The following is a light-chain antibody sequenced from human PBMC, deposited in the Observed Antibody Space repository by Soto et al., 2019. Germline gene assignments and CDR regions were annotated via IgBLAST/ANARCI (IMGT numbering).Light chain of an antibody. J-gene: IGKJ2*03. CDR1: QGIGSY. CDR3: QQLNSHPG. Sequence: DIQLTQSPSFLSASVGDRVTITCRASQGIGSYLAWYQQKPGKAPKLLIYAASTLQTGVPSRFSGSGSETEFTLTISILQPEDFATYYCQQLNSHPGFGQGTKLEIK. CDR2: AAS. V-gene: IGKV1-9*01.